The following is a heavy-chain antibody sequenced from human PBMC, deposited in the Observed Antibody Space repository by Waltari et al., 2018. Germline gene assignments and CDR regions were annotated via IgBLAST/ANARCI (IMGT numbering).Heavy chain of an antibody. CDR1: EFKFGGYS. D-gene: IGHD3-3*01. CDR3: SKAEWRSCSYFVS. J-gene: IGHJ4*02. CDR2: ITAKGREK. Sequence: QVQLVQSGGGVVQPGTSLRLSCVASEFKFGGYSVHWVRQAPGKWPYRVAAITAKGREKYSADSVKCPFTTSRDNTKDTLELQVNILRVGVTAMYYCSKAEWRSCSYFVSWCQATRLTVSS. V-gene: IGHV3-30*18.